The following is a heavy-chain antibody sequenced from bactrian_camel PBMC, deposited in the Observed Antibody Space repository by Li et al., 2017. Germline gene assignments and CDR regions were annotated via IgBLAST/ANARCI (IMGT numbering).Heavy chain of an antibody. V-gene: IGHV3S40*01. CDR2: IDSGGSTT. D-gene: IGHD5*01. Sequence: QLVESGGGLVQPGGSLRLSCAASGFPFSRYYMTWVRQAPGKGLEWVSAIDSGGSTTYYADSLSLKGRFTISRDNAKNTVYLQMNSLKPEDTAVYYCAAEDRVSSSERDGWFGYWGQGTQVTVS. CDR3: AAEDRVSSSERDGWFGY. CDR1: GFPFSRYY. J-gene: IGHJ6*01.